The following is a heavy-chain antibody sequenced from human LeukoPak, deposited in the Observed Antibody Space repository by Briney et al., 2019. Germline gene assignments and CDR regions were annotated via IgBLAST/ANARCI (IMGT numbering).Heavy chain of an antibody. CDR1: GGSISSSSYY. CDR2: IYYSGST. V-gene: IGHV4-61*01. CDR3: ARDSTQSYYDFWSGYYSRPDAFDI. D-gene: IGHD3-3*01. J-gene: IGHJ3*02. Sequence: SETLSLTCTVSGGSISSSSYYWSWIRQPPGKGLEWIGYIYYSGSTNYNPSLKSRVTISVDTSKNQFSLKLSSVTAADTAVYYCARDSTQSYYDFWSGYYSRPDAFDIWGQGTMVTVSS.